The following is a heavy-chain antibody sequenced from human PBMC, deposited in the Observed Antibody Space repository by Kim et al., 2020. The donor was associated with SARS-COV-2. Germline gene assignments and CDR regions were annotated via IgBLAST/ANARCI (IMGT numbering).Heavy chain of an antibody. CDR3: ARNWNYEIDY. V-gene: IGHV5-51*01. D-gene: IGHD1-7*01. J-gene: IGHJ4*02. Sequence: DTRYSPSFQGQVNISADKSISTAYLQWSSLKASDTAMYYCARNWNYEIDYWGQGTLVTVSS. CDR2: DT.